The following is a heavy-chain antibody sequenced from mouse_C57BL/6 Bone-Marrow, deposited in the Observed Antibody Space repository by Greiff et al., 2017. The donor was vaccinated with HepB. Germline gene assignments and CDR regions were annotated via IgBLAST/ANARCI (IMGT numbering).Heavy chain of an antibody. D-gene: IGHD2-3*01. J-gene: IGHJ3*01. CDR2: IDPSDSYT. V-gene: IGHV1-50*01. CDR3: ASKIYDGYYPFAY. Sequence: VQLQQPGAELVKPGASVKLSCKASGYTFTSYWMQWVNQRPGQGLEWIGEIDPSDSYTNYNQKFKGKATLTVDTSSSTAYMQLSSLTSEDSAVYYCASKIYDGYYPFAYWGQGTLVTVSA. CDR1: GYTFTSYW.